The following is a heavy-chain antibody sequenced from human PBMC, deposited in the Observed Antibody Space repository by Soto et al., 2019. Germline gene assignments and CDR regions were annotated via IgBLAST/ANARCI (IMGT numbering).Heavy chain of an antibody. J-gene: IGHJ4*02. D-gene: IGHD2-21*02. CDR1: GYTFTSYA. Sequence: QVQLVQSGAEEKKPGASVKVSCKASGYTFTSYAMHWVRQAPGQRLEWMGWINAGNGNTKYSQKFQGRVPITRDTSASTAYMELSSLRSEDTAVYYCARSMVVVTALDYWGQGTLVTVSS. CDR3: ARSMVVVTALDY. V-gene: IGHV1-3*05. CDR2: INAGNGNT.